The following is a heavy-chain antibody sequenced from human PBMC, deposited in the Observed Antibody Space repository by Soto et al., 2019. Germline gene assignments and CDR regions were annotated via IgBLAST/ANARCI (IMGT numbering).Heavy chain of an antibody. CDR1: EFTFSASY. CDR2: ISFGSSFT. D-gene: IGHD2-15*01. J-gene: IGHJ5*02. CDR3: ARGLSRRILNYLDP. Sequence: PGGSLRLSYAASEFTFSASYRTWLHQAPGKGQECISYISFGSSFTNYADSVEGRFTISRDNAKNTRYLQMNSLRVEDTAVYYCARGLSRRILNYLDPWGQGVLVTVSS. V-gene: IGHV3-11*06.